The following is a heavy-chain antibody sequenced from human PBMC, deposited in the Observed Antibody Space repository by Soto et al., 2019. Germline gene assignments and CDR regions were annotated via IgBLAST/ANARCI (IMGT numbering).Heavy chain of an antibody. Sequence: GASVKVSCKTSGYTFVDYFIHWVRQAPGQGLEWMGIISLRHHSTSYAQKFQDRLSVTRDPSSTTIYMELSSLRSEDTAVYYCAREWGELSPYYYYGMDVWGQGTTVTVSS. CDR3: AREWGELSPYYYYGMDV. D-gene: IGHD3-16*02. CDR1: GYTFVDYF. J-gene: IGHJ6*02. CDR2: ISLRHHST. V-gene: IGHV1-46*01.